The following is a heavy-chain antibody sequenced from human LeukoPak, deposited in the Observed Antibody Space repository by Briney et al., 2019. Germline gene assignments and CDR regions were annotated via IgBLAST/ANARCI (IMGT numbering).Heavy chain of an antibody. CDR1: GFTFNNYA. Sequence: TGGSLRLSCAASGFTFNNYAMNWVRQAPGRGLEWIGNMYYSGSTYYNPSLKSRVTISVDTSKNQFSLKLSSVTAADTAVYYCARCRARYSYASEGAFDIWGQGTMVTVSS. CDR2: MYYSGST. D-gene: IGHD5-18*01. J-gene: IGHJ3*02. V-gene: IGHV4-38-2*01. CDR3: ARCRARYSYASEGAFDI.